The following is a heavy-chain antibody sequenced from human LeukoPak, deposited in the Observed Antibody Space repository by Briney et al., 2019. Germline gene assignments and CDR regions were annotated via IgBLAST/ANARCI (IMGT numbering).Heavy chain of an antibody. V-gene: IGHV4-59*12. J-gene: IGHJ5*02. CDR1: GGSINDYY. CDR3: ARVLGAGGYDSWFDP. D-gene: IGHD5-12*01. CDR2: IYYSGST. Sequence: SETLSLTCTVSGGSINDYYWTRIRQPPGKGLEWIGYIYYSGSTYYNPSLKSRVTISVDTSKNQFSLKLSSVTAADTAVYYCARVLGAGGYDSWFDPWGQGTLVTVSS.